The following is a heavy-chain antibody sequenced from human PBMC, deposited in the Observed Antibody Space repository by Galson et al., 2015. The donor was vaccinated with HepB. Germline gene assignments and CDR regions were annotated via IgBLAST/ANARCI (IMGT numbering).Heavy chain of an antibody. Sequence: SLRLSCAASGFTFTSYWMHWVRQVPGKGLMWVSRISNDGYTTSYADSVKGRFTISRDNAKNTLYLQMNSLRAEDTAVYYCARDRVRVYYYYMDVWGKGTTVTVSS. CDR2: ISNDGYTT. CDR1: GFTFTSYW. D-gene: IGHD3-10*01. CDR3: ARDRVRVYYYYMDV. V-gene: IGHV3-74*01. J-gene: IGHJ6*03.